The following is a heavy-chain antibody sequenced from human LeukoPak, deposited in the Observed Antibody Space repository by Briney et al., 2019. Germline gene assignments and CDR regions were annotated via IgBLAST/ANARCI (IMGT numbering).Heavy chain of an antibody. CDR2: IIPIFGTA. Sequence: VKVSCKASGGTFSSYAISWVRQAPGQGLEWMGGIIPIFGTANYAQKFQGRVTITADESTSTAYMELSSLRSEDTAVYYCGREENGDYAPYFDYWGQGTLVTVSS. D-gene: IGHD4-17*01. J-gene: IGHJ4*02. CDR1: GGTFSSYA. CDR3: GREENGDYAPYFDY. V-gene: IGHV1-69*13.